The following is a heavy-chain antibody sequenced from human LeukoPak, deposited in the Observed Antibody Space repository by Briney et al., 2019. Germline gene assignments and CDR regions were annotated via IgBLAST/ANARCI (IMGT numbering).Heavy chain of an antibody. J-gene: IGHJ4*02. D-gene: IGHD4-17*01. CDR3: ARDARHDYGDYGIQ. CDR1: GGSISSYY. CDR2: IYYSGST. Sequence: SETLSLTCTVSGGSISSYYWSWIRQPPGKGLEWIGYIYYSGSTNYNPSLKSRVTISVDTSKNQFSLKLSSVTAADTAVYYCARDARHDYGDYGIQWGQGTLVTVSS. V-gene: IGHV4-59*01.